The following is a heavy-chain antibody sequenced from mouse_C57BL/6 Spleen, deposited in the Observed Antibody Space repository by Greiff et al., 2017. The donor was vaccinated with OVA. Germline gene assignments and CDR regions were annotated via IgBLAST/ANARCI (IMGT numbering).Heavy chain of an antibody. CDR2: IRNKANNHAT. CDR1: GFTFSDAW. D-gene: IGHD1-1*01. CDR3: TWPGSSHFDY. J-gene: IGHJ2*01. V-gene: IGHV6-6*01. Sequence: EVMLVESGGGLVQPGGSMKLSCVASGFTFSDAWMDWVRQSPEKGLEWVAEIRNKANNHATYYAESVKGRFTISRDDSKSSVYLQMNSLRAEDTGIYYCTWPGSSHFDYWGQGTTLTVSS.